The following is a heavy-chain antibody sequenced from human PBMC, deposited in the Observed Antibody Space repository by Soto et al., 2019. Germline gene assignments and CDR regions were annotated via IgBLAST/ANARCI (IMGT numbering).Heavy chain of an antibody. CDR2: TYYRSKWYN. V-gene: IGHV6-1*01. CDR3: ARGYWQAGYDGQDYYFDY. CDR1: GDSVSSNSAA. Sequence: PSQTLSLTCAISGDSVSSNSAAWNWIRQSPSRGLEWLGRTYYRSKWYNDYAVSVKSRITINPDTSKNKISMQLNSVTPEETAVYYFARGYWQAGYDGQDYYFDYWGQGTLVTVSS. J-gene: IGHJ4*02. D-gene: IGHD5-12*01.